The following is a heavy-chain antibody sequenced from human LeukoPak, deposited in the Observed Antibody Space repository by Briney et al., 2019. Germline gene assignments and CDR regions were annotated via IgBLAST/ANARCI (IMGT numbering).Heavy chain of an antibody. CDR1: GYSISSGYY. D-gene: IGHD3-22*01. V-gene: IGHV4-38-2*02. Sequence: SETLSLTCTVSGYSISSGYYWGWIRQPPGKGLEWIGSIYHSGSTYYNPPLKSRVTISVDTSKNQFSLKLSSVTAADTAVYYCASSYDSSGYYPTDYWGQGTLVTVSS. CDR3: ASSYDSSGYYPTDY. CDR2: IYHSGST. J-gene: IGHJ4*02.